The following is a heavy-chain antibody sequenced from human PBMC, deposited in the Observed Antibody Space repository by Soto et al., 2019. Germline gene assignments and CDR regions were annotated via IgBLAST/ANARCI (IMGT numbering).Heavy chain of an antibody. D-gene: IGHD5-12*01. CDR1: GASISRYY. J-gene: IGHJ4*02. CDR3: ARDGDGYNY. Sequence: SETLSLTCTVSGASISRYYWSWIRQPPGKGLEWIGYIYYSGSTNYNPSLKSRVTISADTSKNQFSLKLSSVTAADTAVYYCARDGDGYNYWGQGTLVTVSS. V-gene: IGHV4-59*01. CDR2: IYYSGST.